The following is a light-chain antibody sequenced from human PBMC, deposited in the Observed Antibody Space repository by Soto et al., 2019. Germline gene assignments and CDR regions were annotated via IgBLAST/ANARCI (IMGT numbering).Light chain of an antibody. CDR3: QQYGSSPF. V-gene: IGKV3-15*01. CDR2: GAS. J-gene: IGKJ3*01. Sequence: ELVMTQSPATLSVSPGEGATLSCRASQSVGSDLAWYQQKPGQAPRLLIYGASTRAAGLSARFSGSGSGTAFTLTISSLQSEDLAVYYCQQYGSSPFFGPGTKVDIK. CDR1: QSVGSD.